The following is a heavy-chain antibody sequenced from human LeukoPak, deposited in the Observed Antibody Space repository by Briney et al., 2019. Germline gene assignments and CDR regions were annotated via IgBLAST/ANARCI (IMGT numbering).Heavy chain of an antibody. D-gene: IGHD6-13*01. J-gene: IGHJ4*02. CDR3: VKGRISEDGLDF. CDR2: ISSSGNT. Sequence: GGSLRLTCAASGFTFSRSAMTWVRQTPGKGLDWASSISSSGNTYYADSVKGRFTISRDNSKNMLYLQMNSLRAEDTAVYYCVKGRISEDGLDFWGQGTLVTVSS. V-gene: IGHV3-23*01. CDR1: GFTFSRSA.